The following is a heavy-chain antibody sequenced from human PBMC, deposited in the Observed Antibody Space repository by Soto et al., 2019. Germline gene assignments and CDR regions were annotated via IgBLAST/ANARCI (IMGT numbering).Heavy chain of an antibody. D-gene: IGHD1-26*01. CDR1: GFTFRNYA. J-gene: IGHJ4*02. V-gene: IGHV3-30-3*01. Sequence: PGGSLRLSCAASGFTFRNYAMHWVRQAPGKGLEWVAVISYDGSNKYYADSVKGRFTISRDNSKNTLYLQMNSLRAEDTAVYYCARGSWELPAHYYFDYWGQGILVTVSS. CDR2: ISYDGSNK. CDR3: ARGSWELPAHYYFDY.